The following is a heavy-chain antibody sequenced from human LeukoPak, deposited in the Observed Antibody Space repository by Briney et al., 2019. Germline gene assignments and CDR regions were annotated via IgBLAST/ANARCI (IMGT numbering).Heavy chain of an antibody. Sequence: PSETLSLTCTVSGGSISSYYWSWIRQPPGKGLEWIGYIYYSGSTNYNSSLKSRVTISVDTSKNQFSLKLSSVTAADTAVYYCARETLRRDFWSGYRNNWFDPWGQGTLVTVSS. V-gene: IGHV4-59*12. D-gene: IGHD3-3*01. J-gene: IGHJ5*02. CDR2: IYYSGST. CDR1: GGSISSYY. CDR3: ARETLRRDFWSGYRNNWFDP.